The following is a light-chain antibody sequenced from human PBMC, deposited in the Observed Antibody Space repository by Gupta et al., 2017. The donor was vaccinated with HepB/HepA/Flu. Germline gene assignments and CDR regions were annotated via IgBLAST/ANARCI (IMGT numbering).Light chain of an antibody. Sequence: QSVLTQPPSVSGAPGQRVIISCTGSSSNIGAHYDVHWYQHLPGTAPKLLILGDNNRPSGVPDRFYGSKSGTSASLAITGLQAEDEADYYCQSHDSRLSVVFGGGTKVTVL. J-gene: IGLJ2*01. CDR1: SSNIGAHYD. V-gene: IGLV1-40*01. CDR3: QSHDSRLSVV. CDR2: GDN.